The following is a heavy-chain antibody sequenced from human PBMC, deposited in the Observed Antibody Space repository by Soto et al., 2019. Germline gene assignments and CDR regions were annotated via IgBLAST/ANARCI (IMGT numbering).Heavy chain of an antibody. V-gene: IGHV3-23*01. CDR2: IGESGTPT. CDR3: VRYFAGVRYYGTDV. CDR1: GFTFSSYA. Sequence: EVQLLESGGGLVQPGGSLRLSCAASGFTFSSYAMKWVRQAPGKGLEWVSLIGESGTPTYYADSVKGRFTISRDNSGNTLFLEMYRLRVEVTAVYYCVRYFAGVRYYGTDVWGQGTTVTVSS. D-gene: IGHD5-18*01. J-gene: IGHJ6*02.